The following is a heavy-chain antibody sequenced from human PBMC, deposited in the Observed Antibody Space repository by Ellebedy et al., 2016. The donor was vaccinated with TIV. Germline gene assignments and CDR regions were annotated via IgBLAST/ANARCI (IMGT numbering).Heavy chain of an antibody. D-gene: IGHD4-17*01. CDR2: INRAGTEI. CDR3: ARGYRDHDKRFDY. V-gene: IGHV3-7*01. Sequence: GGSLRLXCAASGFTFSSYWLSWVRQAPGKGLESVANINRAGTEIFYVDSVRGRFTISRDNTKNSVYLQMNSLRAEDTAVYYCARGYRDHDKRFDYWGQGTLVAVSS. CDR1: GFTFSSYW. J-gene: IGHJ4*02.